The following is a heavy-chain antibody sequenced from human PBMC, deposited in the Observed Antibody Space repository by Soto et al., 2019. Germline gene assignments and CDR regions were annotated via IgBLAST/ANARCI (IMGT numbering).Heavy chain of an antibody. J-gene: IGHJ5*02. CDR3: ARADPTVTTTSGWFDP. CDR1: GGSISSSSYY. CDR2: IYYSGST. V-gene: IGHV4-39*07. Sequence: SETLSLTCTVSGGSISSSSYYWGWIRQPPGKGLEWIGSIYYSGSTYYNPSLKSRVTISVDTSKNQFSLKLSSVTAADTAVYYCARADPTVTTTSGWFDPWGQGTLVTVSS. D-gene: IGHD4-17*01.